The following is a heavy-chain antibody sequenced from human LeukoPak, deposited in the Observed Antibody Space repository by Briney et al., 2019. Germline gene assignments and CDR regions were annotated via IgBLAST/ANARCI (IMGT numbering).Heavy chain of an antibody. V-gene: IGHV1-2*02. D-gene: IGHD2-2*01. CDR1: GYMFAAYF. CDR3: ARRGYPDALDI. J-gene: IGHJ3*02. Sequence: ASVKVSCKASGYMFAAYFFHWVRQAPGQGLEWMGWIDPNSGVTNYAQKFQGRVTMTRDTSINTAYMELSRLRSDDTAMYYCARRGYPDALDIWGRGTMVTVSS. CDR2: IDPNSGVT.